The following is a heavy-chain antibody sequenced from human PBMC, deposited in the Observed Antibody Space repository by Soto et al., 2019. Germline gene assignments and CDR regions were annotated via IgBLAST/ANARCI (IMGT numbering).Heavy chain of an antibody. D-gene: IGHD6-19*01. Sequence: KTSETLSLTCTFPGGSISSYYWSWIRQPPGKGLEWIGYIYYSGSTNYNPSLESRVTISVDTSKNQFSLKLSSVTAADTAVYYCARDLGSSGAYWGQGTLVTVSS. J-gene: IGHJ4*02. CDR3: ARDLGSSGAY. CDR2: IYYSGST. V-gene: IGHV4-59*01. CDR1: GGSISSYY.